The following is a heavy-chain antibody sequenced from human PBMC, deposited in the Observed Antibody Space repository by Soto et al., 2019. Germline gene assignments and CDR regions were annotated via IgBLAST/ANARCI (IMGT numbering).Heavy chain of an antibody. CDR1: GYTFTSYG. V-gene: IGHV1-18*01. CDR3: ARVIRVVVAATLNYYYYMDV. J-gene: IGHJ6*03. D-gene: IGHD2-15*01. CDR2: ISAYNGNT. Sequence: ASVKVSCKASGYTFTSYGISWVLQAPGQGLEWMGWISAYNGNTNYAQKLQGRVTMTTDTSTSTAYMELRSLRSDDTAVYYCARVIRVVVAATLNYYYYMDVWGKGTTVTVS.